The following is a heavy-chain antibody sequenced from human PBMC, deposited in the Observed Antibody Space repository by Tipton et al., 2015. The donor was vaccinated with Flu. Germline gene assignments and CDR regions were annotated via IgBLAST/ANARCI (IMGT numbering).Heavy chain of an antibody. D-gene: IGHD4-11*01. J-gene: IGHJ5*02. Sequence: TLSLTCTVSGGSISSGGYYWGWIRQSPGKGLEWIGNIHRSGNTYHNPSLKSRVTISLDTSKNQFSLKLNSVTAADTAVYYCARRDYSNYVSEPKNWFDPWGQGTLVTVS. V-gene: IGHV4-39*07. CDR1: GGSISSGGYY. CDR3: ARRDYSNYVSEPKNWFDP. CDR2: IHRSGNT.